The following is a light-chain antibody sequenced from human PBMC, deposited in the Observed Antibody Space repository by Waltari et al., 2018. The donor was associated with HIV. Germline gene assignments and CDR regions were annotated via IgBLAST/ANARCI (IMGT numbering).Light chain of an antibody. J-gene: IGLJ2*01. CDR3: CSYAGSHTFVV. CDR2: EVT. V-gene: IGLV2-23*02. CDR1: NSVVGSYDL. Sequence: QSALTQPASVSGSPGQSVTISCVGSNSVVGSYDLVYWYQHHPGKSPKRLIYEVTKRPSGVSNRFSGSKSGNTASLTISGLQAEDEADYYCCSYAGSHTFVVFGGGTKLTVL.